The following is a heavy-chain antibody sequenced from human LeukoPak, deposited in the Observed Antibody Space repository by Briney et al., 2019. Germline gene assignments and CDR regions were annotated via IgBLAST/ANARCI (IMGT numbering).Heavy chain of an antibody. Sequence: GGSPRLSCAASAFTFSNYAMSWFRQAPGKGLEWVSVISGSGGKTYYAESVKGRFTISRDNSRNTVFLQMNSLRAEDTAVYYCAKGAEDFGDSTTDYWGQGTLVTVSS. D-gene: IGHD4-17*01. V-gene: IGHV3-23*01. J-gene: IGHJ4*02. CDR3: AKGAEDFGDSTTDY. CDR2: ISGSGGKT. CDR1: AFTFSNYA.